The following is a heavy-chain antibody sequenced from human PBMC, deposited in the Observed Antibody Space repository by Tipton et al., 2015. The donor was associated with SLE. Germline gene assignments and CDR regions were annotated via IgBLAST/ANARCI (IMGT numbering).Heavy chain of an antibody. J-gene: IGHJ4*02. CDR3: AKEPLSGSGSPLDY. CDR1: GFTFDDYA. V-gene: IGHV3-9*01. D-gene: IGHD3-10*01. Sequence: RSLRLSCAASGFTFDDYAMHWVRQAPGKGLEWVSSISGNSGSMAYADSVKGRFTISRDNSKNILYLQMNSLSAADTAVYYCAKEPLSGSGSPLDYWGQGALVTVSS. CDR2: ISGNSGSM.